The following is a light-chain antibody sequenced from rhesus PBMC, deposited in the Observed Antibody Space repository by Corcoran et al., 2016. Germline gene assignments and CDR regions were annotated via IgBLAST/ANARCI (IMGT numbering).Light chain of an antibody. Sequence: DIQMTQSPSSLSASVGDRVTITCRASENVNNYLNWYQQQPGTAPTLLIYEASTFQSGVPSRFSGSGSGTDYTFTISSLQPEDVATYYCQHGYGTPYSFGQGTKVEIK. CDR3: QHGYGTPYS. CDR2: EAS. J-gene: IGKJ2*01. V-gene: IGKV1-74*01. CDR1: ENVNNY.